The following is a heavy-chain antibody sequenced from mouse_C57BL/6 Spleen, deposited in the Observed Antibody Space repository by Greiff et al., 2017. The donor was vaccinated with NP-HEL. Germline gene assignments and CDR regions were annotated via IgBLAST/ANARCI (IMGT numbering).Heavy chain of an antibody. CDR1: GYAFSSYW. J-gene: IGHJ3*01. Sequence: VQLQQSGAELVKPGASVKISCKASGYAFSSYWMNWVKQRPGKGLEWIGQIYPGDGDTNYNGKFKGKATLTADKSSSTAYMQLSSLTSEDSAVYFCARRATDPLRGFAYWGQGTLVTVSA. CDR3: ARRATDPLRGFAY. D-gene: IGHD3-1*01. V-gene: IGHV1-80*01. CDR2: IYPGDGDT.